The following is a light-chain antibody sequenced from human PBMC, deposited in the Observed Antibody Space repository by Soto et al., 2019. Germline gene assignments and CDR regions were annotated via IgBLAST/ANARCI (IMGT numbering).Light chain of an antibody. CDR2: DNN. V-gene: IGLV1-51*01. J-gene: IGLJ1*01. CDR1: SSNIGNNY. Sequence: QSVLTQPPSLSAAPEQRVTISCSGSSSNIGNNYVSWYQQLPGAAPKLLIYDNNKRPSGIPDRFSDSKSGTSATLAITGLRTGDEADYYCGTWDNSLHTEVFGTGTKVTVL. CDR3: GTWDNSLHTEV.